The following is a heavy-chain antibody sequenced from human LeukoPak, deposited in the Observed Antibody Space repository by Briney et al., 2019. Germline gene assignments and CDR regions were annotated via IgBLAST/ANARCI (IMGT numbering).Heavy chain of an antibody. CDR2: INGDGSVK. CDR1: GFTFSSLW. D-gene: IGHD6-6*01. V-gene: IGHV3-7*01. CDR3: ARDPRAAPHFDY. Sequence: GGSLRLSYAASGFTFSSLWMNWVRQAPGKGLEWVANINGDGSVKHYVDSVKGRFTISRDNARNSLFLQMDSLRAEDTAVYFCARDPRAAPHFDYWGQGTLVTVSS. J-gene: IGHJ4*02.